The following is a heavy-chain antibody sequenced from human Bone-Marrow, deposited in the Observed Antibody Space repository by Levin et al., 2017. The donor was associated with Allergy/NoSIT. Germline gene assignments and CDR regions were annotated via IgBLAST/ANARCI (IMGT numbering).Heavy chain of an antibody. CDR2: IFYNGIP. CDR1: GGSMTNYY. Sequence: SETLSLTCTVSGGSMTNYYWSWIRQPPGKGLEWVGYIFYNGIPNYNSSFEGRVTMTVDTSKNQFYLKLRSVTAADTAVYYCVRRFPEGIAASPYKMFDPWGQGTLVTVSS. J-gene: IGHJ5*02. V-gene: IGHV4-59*08. D-gene: IGHD6-13*01. CDR3: VRRFPEGIAASPYKMFDP.